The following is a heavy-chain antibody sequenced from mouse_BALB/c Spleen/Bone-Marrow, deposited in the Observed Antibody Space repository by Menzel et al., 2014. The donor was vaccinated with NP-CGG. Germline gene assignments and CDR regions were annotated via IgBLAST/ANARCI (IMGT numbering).Heavy chain of an antibody. Sequence: QVQLQQSGAELVMPGASVKLSCKASGYTFTSYWMHWVKQRPGQGLEWIGEINPSNGRTNYNEKFKSKATLTVDKSSSTAYMQLSSLSSEDSAVYYCARDYSYDGGFAGFDYWGQGTLVTVSA. D-gene: IGHD2-12*01. CDR2: INPSNGRT. CDR3: ARDYSYDGGFAGFDY. V-gene: IGHV1S81*02. CDR1: GYTFTSYW. J-gene: IGHJ3*01.